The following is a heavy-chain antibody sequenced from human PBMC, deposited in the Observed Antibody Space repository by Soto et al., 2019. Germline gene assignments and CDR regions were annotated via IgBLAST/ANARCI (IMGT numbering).Heavy chain of an antibody. Sequence: GESLKISCKGSGYSFTKYWIGWVRQMPGKGLGWMGIIYPSDSDTRYSPSFEGQVTISADKSINTAYLQWSSLKASDTAMYYCARQDWNYAADYWGQGTPVTVPQ. CDR1: GYSFTKYW. D-gene: IGHD1-7*01. J-gene: IGHJ4*02. CDR2: IYPSDSDT. CDR3: ARQDWNYAADY. V-gene: IGHV5-51*01.